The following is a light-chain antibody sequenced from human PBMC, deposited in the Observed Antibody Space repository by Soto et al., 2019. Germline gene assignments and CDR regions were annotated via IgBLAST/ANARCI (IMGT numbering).Light chain of an antibody. Sequence: QSVLSQPPSASGTPGQRVTISCSGSISNVGSNYVYWYQQLPRTAPKLLIYRDNQRPSGVPDRCSASKSGTSAYLAISGLRSEDEAVYYCAACDDTLSGDWVFGGGTKVTVL. CDR2: RDN. J-gene: IGLJ3*02. V-gene: IGLV1-47*01. CDR1: ISNVGSNY. CDR3: AACDDTLSGDWV.